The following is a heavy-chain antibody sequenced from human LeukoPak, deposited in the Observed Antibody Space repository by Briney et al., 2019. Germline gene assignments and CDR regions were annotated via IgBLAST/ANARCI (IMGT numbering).Heavy chain of an antibody. Sequence: GGSLRLSCAASGFIFNTYAMTWVRQAPGKGLEWVSTISGDGSTYYTGSVKGRFTISRDNSKNTLFLQMNSLRAEDTAVYYCAKYCSGGNCYSGLSWGQGTLVTVSS. CDR3: AKYCSGGNCYSGLS. D-gene: IGHD2-15*01. V-gene: IGHV3-23*01. J-gene: IGHJ5*02. CDR1: GFIFNTYA. CDR2: ISGDGST.